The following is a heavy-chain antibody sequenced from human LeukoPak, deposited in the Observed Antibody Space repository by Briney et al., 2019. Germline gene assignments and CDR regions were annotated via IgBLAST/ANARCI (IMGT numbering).Heavy chain of an antibody. J-gene: IGHJ4*02. CDR2: IWYDGSNK. Sequence: GGSLRLSCAASGFTFSSYGMHWVRQAPGKGLEWVAVIWYDGSNKYYADSVKGRFTISRDNSKNTLYLQMNSLRAEDTAVYYCARDRDILTGYYGGPLYYFDYWGQGTLVTVSS. V-gene: IGHV3-33*01. D-gene: IGHD3-9*01. CDR1: GFTFSSYG. CDR3: ARDRDILTGYYGGPLYYFDY.